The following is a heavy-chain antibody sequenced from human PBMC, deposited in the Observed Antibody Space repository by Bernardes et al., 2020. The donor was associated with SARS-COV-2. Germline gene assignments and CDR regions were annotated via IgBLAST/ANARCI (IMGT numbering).Heavy chain of an antibody. D-gene: IGHD2-15*01. CDR1: GYTFTGYY. CDR3: ARVRGGPRVLSGGY. CDR2: INPNSGGT. Sequence: ASMKVSCKASGYTFTGYYMHWVRQAPGQGLEWMGWINPNSGGTNYAQKFQGRVTMTRDTSISTAYMELSRLRSDDTAVYYCARVRGGPRVLSGGYWGQGTLVTVSS. J-gene: IGHJ4*02. V-gene: IGHV1-2*02.